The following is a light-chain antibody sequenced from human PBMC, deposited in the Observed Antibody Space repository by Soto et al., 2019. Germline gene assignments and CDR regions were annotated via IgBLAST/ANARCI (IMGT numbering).Light chain of an antibody. Sequence: EVVMTQSPATLSVSPGERATLSCRASQSVSRNIAWYQQRPGRATRLLIYDASTRATNIPTRFSGSGSGTEFTLTISSLHSEDFAVYYCQQYNHWPLYTFGQGTKLEIK. V-gene: IGKV3-15*01. CDR3: QQYNHWPLYT. J-gene: IGKJ2*01. CDR2: DAS. CDR1: QSVSRN.